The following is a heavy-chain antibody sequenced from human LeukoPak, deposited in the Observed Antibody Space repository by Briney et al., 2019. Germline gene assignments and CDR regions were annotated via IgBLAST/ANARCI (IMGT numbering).Heavy chain of an antibody. D-gene: IGHD7-27*01. J-gene: IGHJ6*04. Sequence: GRSLRLSCAASGFTFSSYAMHWVRQAPGKGLEWVAVISYDGSNKYYADSVQGRFTISRDNSKNTLYLQMNSLRAEDTAVYYCARSGTGEGSNYYYYGMDVWGKGTTVTVSS. CDR1: GFTFSSYA. CDR2: ISYDGSNK. V-gene: IGHV3-30*04. CDR3: ARSGTGEGSNYYYYGMDV.